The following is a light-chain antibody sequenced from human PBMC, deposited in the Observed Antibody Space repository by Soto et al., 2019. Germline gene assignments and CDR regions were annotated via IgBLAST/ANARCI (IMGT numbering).Light chain of an antibody. V-gene: IGLV1-40*01. Sequence: TGVTQPPSVSGAPGQRVTISCTGNSSNLGAGYDVHWYQQLPGAAPKLVIFGNRNRPSGVPERFSGSKSGTSASLAITGLQAEDEADYYCQAYDYSLTASVFGGGTKLTVL. CDR2: GNR. J-gene: IGLJ3*02. CDR1: SSNLGAGYD. CDR3: QAYDYSLTASV.